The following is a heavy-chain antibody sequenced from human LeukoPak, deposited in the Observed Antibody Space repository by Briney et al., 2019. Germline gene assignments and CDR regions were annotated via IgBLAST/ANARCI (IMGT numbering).Heavy chain of an antibody. J-gene: IGHJ4*02. Sequence: GGSLRLSCAASGFTFSSSWMCRVRQAPGKGLEWVANIKEDGSAKYYVDSVKGRFTISRDNAKNSLYLQMNSLRAEDTAVYYCARDVAYNTFDYWGQGTLVTVSS. CDR3: ARDVAYNTFDY. V-gene: IGHV3-7*01. CDR1: GFTFSSSW. CDR2: IKEDGSAK. D-gene: IGHD1-14*01.